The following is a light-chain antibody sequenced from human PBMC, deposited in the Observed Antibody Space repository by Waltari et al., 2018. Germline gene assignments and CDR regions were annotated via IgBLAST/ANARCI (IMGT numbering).Light chain of an antibody. CDR1: QRVSSN. CDR3: QHYNNWPRYT. J-gene: IGKJ2*01. V-gene: IGKV3-15*01. Sequence: EIVMTQSPATLSVSPGERATLSCRASQRVSSNLAWYQQKHGQAPRLLIHGASTRATGIPARFSGSGSGTEFTLTISSLQSEDFAVYYCQHYNNWPRYTFGQGTKLEIK. CDR2: GAS.